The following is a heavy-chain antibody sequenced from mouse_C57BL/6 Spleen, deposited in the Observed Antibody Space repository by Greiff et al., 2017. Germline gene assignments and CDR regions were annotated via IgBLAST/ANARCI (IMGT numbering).Heavy chain of an antibody. J-gene: IGHJ2*01. CDR3: ARHEDYGGFDY. Sequence: EVQGVESGGDLVKPGGSLKLSCAASGFTFSSYGMSWVRQTPDKRLAWVATISSGGSYTYYPDSVKGRFTISSDNAKNTLYLQMSSLKSEDTAMYYCARHEDYGGFDYWGQGTTLTVSS. D-gene: IGHD2-4*01. CDR1: GFTFSSYG. V-gene: IGHV5-6*01. CDR2: ISSGGSYT.